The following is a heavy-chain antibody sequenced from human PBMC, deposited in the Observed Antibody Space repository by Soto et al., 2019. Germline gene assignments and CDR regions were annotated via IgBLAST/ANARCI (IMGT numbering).Heavy chain of an antibody. V-gene: IGHV3-15*07. CDR3: TTEYPIMITFGGVIVQTDY. D-gene: IGHD3-16*02. Sequence: EVQLVESGGGLVKPGGSLRLSCAASGFTFSNAWMNWVRQAPGKGLEWVGRIKSKTDGGTTDYAAPVKGRFTISRDDSKNTLYLQMNSLKTEDTAVYHCTTEYPIMITFGGVIVQTDYWGQGTLVTVSS. CDR1: GFTFSNAW. J-gene: IGHJ4*02. CDR2: IKSKTDGGTT.